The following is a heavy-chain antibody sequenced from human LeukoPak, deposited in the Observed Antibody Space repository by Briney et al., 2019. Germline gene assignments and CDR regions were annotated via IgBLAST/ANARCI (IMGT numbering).Heavy chain of an antibody. J-gene: IGHJ4*02. D-gene: IGHD3-10*01. CDR3: ASRGVARGISYYFDY. CDR2: IYYSGST. Sequence: SETLSLTCTVSGGSISSYYWSWIRQPPGKGLEWIGYIYYSGSTNYNPSLKSRVTISVDTSKNQFSLKLTSVTAADTAVYYCASRGVARGISYYFDYWGQGTLVTVSS. CDR1: GGSISSYY. V-gene: IGHV4-59*01.